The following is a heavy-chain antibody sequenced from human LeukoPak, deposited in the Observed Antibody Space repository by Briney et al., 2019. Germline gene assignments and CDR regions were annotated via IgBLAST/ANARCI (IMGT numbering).Heavy chain of an antibody. Sequence: GGSPRLSCAASGFTFSSYSMNWVRQAPGKGLEWVSSISSSSSYIYYADSVKGRFTISRDNAKNSLYLQMNSLRAEDTAVYYCASDIVVVPAAIGSGMDVWGKGTTVTVSS. CDR1: GFTFSSYS. J-gene: IGHJ6*04. CDR3: ASDIVVVPAAIGSGMDV. D-gene: IGHD2-2*01. V-gene: IGHV3-21*01. CDR2: ISSSSSYI.